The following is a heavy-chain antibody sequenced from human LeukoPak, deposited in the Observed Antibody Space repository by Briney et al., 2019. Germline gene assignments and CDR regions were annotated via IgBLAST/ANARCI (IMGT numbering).Heavy chain of an antibody. CDR1: GFTFSSYA. D-gene: IGHD3-10*01. CDR2: ISGSGGST. Sequence: GGSLRLSCAASGFTFSSYAMSWVRQAPGKGLAWVSAISGSGGSTYYADSVKGRFTISRDNSKNTLYLQMNSLRAEDTAVYYCANYGSGLPFDYWGQGTLVTVSS. J-gene: IGHJ4*02. V-gene: IGHV3-23*01. CDR3: ANYGSGLPFDY.